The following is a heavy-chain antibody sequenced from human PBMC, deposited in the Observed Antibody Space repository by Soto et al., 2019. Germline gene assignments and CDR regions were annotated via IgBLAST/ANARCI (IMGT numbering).Heavy chain of an antibody. CDR3: ARGVVPAAIRSYYYYGMDV. D-gene: IGHD2-2*02. V-gene: IGHV3-30-3*01. J-gene: IGHJ6*02. CDR1: GFTFSSYA. Sequence: AGGSVRLSCAASGFTFSSYAMHWVRQAPGKGLEWVAVISYDGSNKYYADSVKGRFTISRDNSKNTLYLQMNSLRAEDTAVYYCARGVVPAAIRSYYYYGMDVWGQGTTVTVSS. CDR2: ISYDGSNK.